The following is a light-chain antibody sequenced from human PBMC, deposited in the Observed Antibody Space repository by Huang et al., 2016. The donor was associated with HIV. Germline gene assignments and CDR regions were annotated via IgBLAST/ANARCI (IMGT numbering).Light chain of an antibody. J-gene: IGKJ4*01. CDR3: MQGIHLSSP. V-gene: IGKV2-29*02. Sequence: NQTPLSLSVTPGQPASISCKSSQSLLHSDGKTYLYWYVQKVGPSPQLLMYEFSNRFSGVPDRFSGSGSGTSFTLKISRVEAEDVGIYYCMQGIHLSSPFGGGTKIEI. CDR1: QSLLHSDGKTY. CDR2: EFS.